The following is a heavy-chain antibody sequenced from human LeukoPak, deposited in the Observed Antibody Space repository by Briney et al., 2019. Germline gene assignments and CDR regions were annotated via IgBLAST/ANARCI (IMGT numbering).Heavy chain of an antibody. CDR3: ARSFLIAAAEIGY. V-gene: IGHV1-2*02. CDR2: INPNSGGT. Sequence: ASVKVSCKASGYTFTGYYMHWVRQAPGQGLEWMGWINPNSGGTNYAQKFQGRVTMTRDTSISTAYMELSRLRSDDTAVYYCARSFLIAAAEIGYWGQGTLVTVSS. CDR1: GYTFTGYY. D-gene: IGHD6-13*01. J-gene: IGHJ4*02.